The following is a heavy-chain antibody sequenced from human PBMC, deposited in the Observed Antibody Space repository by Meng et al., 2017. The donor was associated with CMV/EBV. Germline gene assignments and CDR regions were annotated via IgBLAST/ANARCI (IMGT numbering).Heavy chain of an antibody. D-gene: IGHD2-2*01. J-gene: IGHJ4*02. CDR2: MNPNSGNT. Sequence: CKASGYTFTSYDINWVRQATGQGLEWMGWMNPNSGNTGYAQKFQGRVTMTRNTSISTAYMELSSLRSEDTAVYYCARGLGVVVPADYWGQGTLVTVSS. CDR3: ARGLGVVVPADY. V-gene: IGHV1-8*01. CDR1: GYTFTSYD.